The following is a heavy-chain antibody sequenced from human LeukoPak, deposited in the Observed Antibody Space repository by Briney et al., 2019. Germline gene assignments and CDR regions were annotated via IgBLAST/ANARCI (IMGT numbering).Heavy chain of an antibody. Sequence: GESLKISCKGSGYSFTSYWIGWVRQMPGKGLEWMGIIYPGDSDTRYSPSLQGQVTISADKSISTAYLQWSSLKASDTAMYYCARHSPHTYYDFWSGYYNFDYWGQGALVTVSS. D-gene: IGHD3-3*01. CDR3: ARHSPHTYYDFWSGYYNFDY. J-gene: IGHJ4*02. V-gene: IGHV5-51*01. CDR1: GYSFTSYW. CDR2: IYPGDSDT.